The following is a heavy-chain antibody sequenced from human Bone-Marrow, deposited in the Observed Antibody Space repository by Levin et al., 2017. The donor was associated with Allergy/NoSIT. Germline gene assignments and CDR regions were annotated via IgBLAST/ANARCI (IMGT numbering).Heavy chain of an antibody. CDR3: AGGRVSYYYYGMDV. Sequence: SQTLSLTCTVSGGSISSYYWSWIRPPAGKGLEWIGRIYTSGSTNYNPSLKSRVTMSVDTSKNQFSLRLSSVTAADTAVYYCAGGRVSYYYYGMDVWGQGTTVTVSS. D-gene: IGHD3-16*01. J-gene: IGHJ6*02. CDR1: GGSISSYY. CDR2: IYTSGST. V-gene: IGHV4-4*07.